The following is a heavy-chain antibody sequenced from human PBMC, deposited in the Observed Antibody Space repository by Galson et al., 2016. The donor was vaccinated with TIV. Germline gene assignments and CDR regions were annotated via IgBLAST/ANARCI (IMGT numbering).Heavy chain of an antibody. V-gene: IGHV1-8*01. CDR3: ATGHSGGGNFYYYYMNV. Sequence: SVKVSCKASRYTFTSYDFHWVRQATGHGLEWMGWMNPDSGSRGYAQRVQGRLTMTRNISTSTVYMELNGLTYEDAAVYYCATGHSGGGNFYYYYMNVWGTGTTVTVSS. CDR2: MNPDSGSR. D-gene: IGHD2-15*01. J-gene: IGHJ6*03. CDR1: RYTFTSYD.